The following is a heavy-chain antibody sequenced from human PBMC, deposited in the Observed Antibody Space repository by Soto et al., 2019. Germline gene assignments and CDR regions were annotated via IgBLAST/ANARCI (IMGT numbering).Heavy chain of an antibody. Sequence: QVQLVQSGAEVKKPGSSVKVSCKAYGDTFTIFAISWERQAPGQGLEWMGGVIPISGKAKYAQRFQDRVKITADESTSTVYMEVSSLRSEDMAVYHCARGLRGYIASGGGGGFDIWGQGTMVTVSS. J-gene: IGHJ3*02. CDR2: VIPISGKA. CDR1: GDTFTIFA. CDR3: ARGLRGYIASGGGGGFDI. V-gene: IGHV1-69*01. D-gene: IGHD5-18*01.